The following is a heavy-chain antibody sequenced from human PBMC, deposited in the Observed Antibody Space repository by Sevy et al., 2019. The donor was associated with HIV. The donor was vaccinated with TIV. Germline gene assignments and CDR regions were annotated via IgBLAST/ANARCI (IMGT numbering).Heavy chain of an antibody. Sequence: GGSLRLSCAASGFTFSSYTMNWVRQAPGKGLEWVSSIAGDSSYIYYADLMKGRFTISRDNAKNSLYLQMNYLRAEDTAVYFCARMGGLTDKGMHVWGQGTTVTVSS. D-gene: IGHD2-15*01. CDR2: IAGDSSYI. V-gene: IGHV3-21*01. CDR3: ARMGGLTDKGMHV. CDR1: GFTFSSYT. J-gene: IGHJ6*02.